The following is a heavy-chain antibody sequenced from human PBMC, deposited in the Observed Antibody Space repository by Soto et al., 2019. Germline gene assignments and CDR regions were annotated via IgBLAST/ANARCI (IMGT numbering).Heavy chain of an antibody. J-gene: IGHJ6*02. CDR3: AVVPAAMKARYGMDV. D-gene: IGHD2-2*01. Sequence: GGSLRLSCAASGFTFRSYSLNWVRQAPGKGLEWVSSISSSSSYIYYADSVKGRFTISRDNAKNSLYLQMNSLRAEDTAVYYCAVVPAAMKARYGMDVWGQGTTVTVSS. V-gene: IGHV3-21*01. CDR2: ISSSSSYI. CDR1: GFTFRSYS.